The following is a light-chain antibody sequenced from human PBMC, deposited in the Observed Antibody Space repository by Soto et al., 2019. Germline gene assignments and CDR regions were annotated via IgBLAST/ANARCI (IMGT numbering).Light chain of an antibody. V-gene: IGKV3-20*01. Sequence: EIVLTQSPGTLSLSPGERATLYCRASQNIGDTYLAWYQQKPGQAPRLLIYGVSARGTGISDRFSASGSGTDFTLTISRLEPDDFAVYYCHQYSRSPVTFSPLTFGGGSKVEI. CDR1: QNIGDTY. CDR3: HQYSRSPVTFSPLT. CDR2: GVS. J-gene: IGKJ4*01.